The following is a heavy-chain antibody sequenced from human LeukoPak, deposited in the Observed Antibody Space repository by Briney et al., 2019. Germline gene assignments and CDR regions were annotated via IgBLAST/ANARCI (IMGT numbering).Heavy chain of an antibody. J-gene: IGHJ4*02. CDR2: INSDGSKT. CDR1: GVTFRGDR. V-gene: IGHV3-74*01. Sequence: PGGSLRLSCVPSGVTFRGDRTRCGPQAPGKGLVWVSRINSDGSKTTYADAVKGRFTVSRDNAKNTLYLQMNSLRAEDTAAYAVTTPRLADAGCIDYWGQGTLDTVSS. CDR3: TTPRLADAGCIDY. D-gene: IGHD6-13*01.